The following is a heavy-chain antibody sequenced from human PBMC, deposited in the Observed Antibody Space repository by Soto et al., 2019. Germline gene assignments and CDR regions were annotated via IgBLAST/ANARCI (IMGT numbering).Heavy chain of an antibody. CDR1: GFTFSSYA. J-gene: IGHJ4*02. Sequence: EVQLLESGGGLVQPGGSLRLSCAASGFTFSSYAMSWVRQAPGKGLEWVSAISATGGSTYYADSVKGRFTISRDNSKNTLFLQMNSLRADDTAVYYCAKPVSSGYDVDYWGQGTLVTVSS. CDR2: ISATGGST. D-gene: IGHD5-12*01. CDR3: AKPVSSGYDVDY. V-gene: IGHV3-23*01.